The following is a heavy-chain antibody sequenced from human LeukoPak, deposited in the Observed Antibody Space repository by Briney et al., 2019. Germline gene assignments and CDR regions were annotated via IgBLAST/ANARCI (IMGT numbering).Heavy chain of an antibody. CDR1: GFTFSSYW. CDR2: IKQIKQEGSEK. D-gene: IGHD1-26*01. CDR3: ARDRVGGFDM. Sequence: GGSLRLSCTASGFTFSSYWMSWVRQAPGKGLGWVANIKQIKQEGSEKDYVDSVKGRFSISRDNAKNSLYLQMNSLRAEDTAVYYCARDRVGGFDMWGQGTMVTVSS. V-gene: IGHV3-7*05. J-gene: IGHJ3*02.